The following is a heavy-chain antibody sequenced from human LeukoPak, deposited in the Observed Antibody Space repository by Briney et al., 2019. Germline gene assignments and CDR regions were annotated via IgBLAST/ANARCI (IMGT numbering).Heavy chain of an antibody. V-gene: IGHV5-51*01. D-gene: IGHD4-17*01. J-gene: IGHJ4*02. Sequence: GESLKISCKGSGYSFTSYWIAWVRQMPGKGLEWMGIIYPGDSDTRYSPSFQGQVTISADKSISTAYLQWSSLKASDTAMYYRARPLHDYGDYVVDYWGQGTLVTVSS. CDR3: ARPLHDYGDYVVDY. CDR1: GYSFTSYW. CDR2: IYPGDSDT.